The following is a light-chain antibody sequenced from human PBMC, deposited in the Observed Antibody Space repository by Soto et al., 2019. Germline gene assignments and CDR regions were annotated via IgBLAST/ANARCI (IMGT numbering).Light chain of an antibody. J-gene: IGKJ4*02. Sequence: DIQMTQSPSSVSASVGDRVTITCRASQGLSSGLAWYQQRPGKAPNLLLFSASTFLSGVPSRYRGSGSGTEYTLTSSSLQPEDFATYYCQQYNSFPSTFGGGTNVEI. CDR3: QQYNSFPST. V-gene: IGKV1-12*02. CDR2: SAS. CDR1: QGLSSG.